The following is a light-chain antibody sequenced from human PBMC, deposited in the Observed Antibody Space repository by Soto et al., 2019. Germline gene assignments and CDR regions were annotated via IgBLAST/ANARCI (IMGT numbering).Light chain of an antibody. V-gene: IGKV2-28*01. CDR2: LGS. CDR1: QSLLHSNGYNY. J-gene: IGKJ1*01. Sequence: DIVVTQSPLSLPFTPGEPASISCRSSQSLLHSNGYNYLDWYLQKSGQSPQLLIYLGSTRASGVPDRLNGSGSWRNFGFNIRRVGAEDVGVYYWMQPRHTLWTLGQRAKVDIK. CDR3: MQPRHTLWT.